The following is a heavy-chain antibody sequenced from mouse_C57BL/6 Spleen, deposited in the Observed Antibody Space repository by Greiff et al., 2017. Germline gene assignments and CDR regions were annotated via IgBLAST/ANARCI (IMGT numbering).Heavy chain of an antibody. Sequence: VKLMESGAELVKPGASVKISCKASGYALRSYWMNWVKQRPGKGLEWIGQIYPGDGDTNYNGKFKGKATLTADKSSSTAYMQLSSLTSEDSAVYFCARLAGSSPWFAYWGQGTLVTVSA. V-gene: IGHV1-80*01. J-gene: IGHJ3*01. CDR2: IYPGDGDT. CDR1: GYALRSYW. D-gene: IGHD1-1*01. CDR3: ARLAGSSPWFAY.